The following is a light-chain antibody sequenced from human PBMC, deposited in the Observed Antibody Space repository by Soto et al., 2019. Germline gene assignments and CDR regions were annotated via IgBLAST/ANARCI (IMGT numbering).Light chain of an antibody. CDR3: QQHYNTPYT. Sequence: DIVMTQSPDSLAVSLGERATINCKSSQSVLSSSNNKNYLIWYQQKPGQPPKLLIYWASTRESGVPDRFSGSGSRTHFTLTISRLKAEDVAVYYCQQHYNTPYTFGQGTKLEIK. J-gene: IGKJ2*01. V-gene: IGKV4-1*01. CDR2: WAS. CDR1: QSVLSSSNNKNY.